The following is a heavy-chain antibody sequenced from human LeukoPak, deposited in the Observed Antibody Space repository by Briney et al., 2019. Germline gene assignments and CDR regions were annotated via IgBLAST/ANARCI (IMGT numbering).Heavy chain of an antibody. V-gene: IGHV4-31*03. CDR2: IYYSGST. D-gene: IGHD2-2*01. CDR3: AREVVVPAAMRWFDP. J-gene: IGHJ5*02. CDR1: GGSLSSGGYY. Sequence: SETLSLTCTVSGGSLSSGGYYWGWIRQHPGRGLEWIGYIYYSGSTYYNPSLKSRVTISEDTSKNQFSLKLSSVTAADTAVYYCAREVVVPAAMRWFDPWGQGTLLTVSS.